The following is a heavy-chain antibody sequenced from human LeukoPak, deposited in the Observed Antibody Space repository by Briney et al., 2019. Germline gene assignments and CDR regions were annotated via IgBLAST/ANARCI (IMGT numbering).Heavy chain of an antibody. J-gene: IGHJ3*02. CDR2: IYTSGST. V-gene: IGHV4-4*07. CDR1: DDSINSYY. CDR3: ARDQGYYYDTSGYYDAFDI. Sequence: SETLSLTCTVSDDSINSYYWSWIRQPAGKGLEWIGRIYTSGSTYYNPSLKGRVTMSVDTSKNQFSLKLSSVTAADTAVYYCARDQGYYYDTSGYYDAFDIWGQGTMVTVSS. D-gene: IGHD3-22*01.